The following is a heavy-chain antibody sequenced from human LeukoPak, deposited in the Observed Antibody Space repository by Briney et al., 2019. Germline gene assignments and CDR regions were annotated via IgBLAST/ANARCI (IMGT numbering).Heavy chain of an antibody. CDR1: GYTFASYD. D-gene: IGHD6-13*01. J-gene: IGHJ4*02. Sequence: ASVKVSCKASGYTFASYDINWVGQATGQGLEWMGWISAYNGNTNYAQKLQGRVTMTTDTSTSTAYMELRSLRSDDTAVYYCARGIPIAAAGAFFDYWGQGTLVTVSS. CDR3: ARGIPIAAAGAFFDY. V-gene: IGHV1-18*01. CDR2: ISAYNGNT.